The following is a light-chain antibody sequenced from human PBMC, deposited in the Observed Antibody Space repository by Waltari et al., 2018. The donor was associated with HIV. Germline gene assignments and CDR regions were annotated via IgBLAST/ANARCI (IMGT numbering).Light chain of an antibody. Sequence: QSVLTQPPSASGTPGQRVTIPCSGSSSNIENDTEYSYQQLTGAAPRLLIYKDTQRPSGVPYRFTGSKSGTSASLAISGLRSEDEADYYCVGWDSRLSGYVVGSGTKVTVL. J-gene: IGLJ1*01. CDR2: KDT. CDR1: SSNIENDT. V-gene: IGLV1-47*01. CDR3: VGWDSRLSGYV.